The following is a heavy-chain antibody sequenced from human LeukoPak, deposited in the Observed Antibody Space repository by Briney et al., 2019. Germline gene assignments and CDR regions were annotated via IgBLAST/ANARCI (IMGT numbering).Heavy chain of an antibody. Sequence: PSETLSLTCTVSGGSISSGDYYWSWIRQPPGKGLEWIAYMYYSGSTYYNPSPKSRVTMSADTSKNQHSLKLSSVTAADTAVYYCARPYYYDSRIDPWGQGILVTVSS. V-gene: IGHV4-30-4*01. CDR1: GGSISSGDYY. J-gene: IGHJ5*02. CDR2: MYYSGST. D-gene: IGHD3-22*01. CDR3: ARPYYYDSRIDP.